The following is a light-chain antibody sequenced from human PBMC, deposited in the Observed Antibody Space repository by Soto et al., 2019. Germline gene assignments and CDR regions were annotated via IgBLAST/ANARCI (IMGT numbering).Light chain of an antibody. CDR2: AAS. J-gene: IGKJ5*01. CDR3: QQLNSYPPST. V-gene: IGKV1-9*01. CDR1: QGISSY. Sequence: DIQLTQSPSFLSASVGDRVTITCRASQGISSYLAWYQQKPGKAPKLLIYAASTLQSGVPSRFSGSGSGTEFTLTISSLQPEDFATYYCQQLNSYPPSTCGQGTRLEIK.